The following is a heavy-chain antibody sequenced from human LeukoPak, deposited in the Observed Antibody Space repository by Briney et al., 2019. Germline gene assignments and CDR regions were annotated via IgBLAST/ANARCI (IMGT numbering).Heavy chain of an antibody. CDR1: GYTLTSYG. D-gene: IGHD6-19*01. Sequence: ASVKVSCKASGYTLTSYGISWVRQAPGQGLEWMGWISAYNGNTNYAQKLQGRVTMTTDTSTTTAYMELRSLRSDDTAVYYCARDWGYSSGWLEYFQHWGQGTLVTVSS. CDR3: ARDWGYSSGWLEYFQH. CDR2: ISAYNGNT. V-gene: IGHV1-18*01. J-gene: IGHJ1*01.